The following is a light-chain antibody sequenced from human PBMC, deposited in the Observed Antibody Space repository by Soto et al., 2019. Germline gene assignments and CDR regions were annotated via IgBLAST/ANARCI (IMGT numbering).Light chain of an antibody. CDR1: SSDVGGYNY. Sequence: QSVLTQPASVSGSPGQSITISCTGTSSDVGGYNYVSWYQQHPGKAPQLMIYDVSNRPSGVSNRFSGSKSGNTASLTISGLQAEDDADYYCSSYTGRSVVFGGGTKLTVL. V-gene: IGLV2-14*01. CDR3: SSYTGRSVV. CDR2: DVS. J-gene: IGLJ2*01.